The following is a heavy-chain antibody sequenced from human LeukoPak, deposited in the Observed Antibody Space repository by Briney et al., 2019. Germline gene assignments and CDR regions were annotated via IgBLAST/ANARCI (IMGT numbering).Heavy chain of an antibody. CDR1: GGSFSGYY. Sequence: PSETLSLTCAVYGGSFSGYYWSWIRQPPGKGLEWIGEINHSGSTNYNPSLKSRVTISVDTSKNQFSLKLSSVTAADTAVYYCARGPYTSGWYLGGMDVWGQGTTVTVSS. CDR3: ARGPYTSGWYLGGMDV. V-gene: IGHV4-34*01. CDR2: INHSGST. J-gene: IGHJ6*02. D-gene: IGHD6-19*01.